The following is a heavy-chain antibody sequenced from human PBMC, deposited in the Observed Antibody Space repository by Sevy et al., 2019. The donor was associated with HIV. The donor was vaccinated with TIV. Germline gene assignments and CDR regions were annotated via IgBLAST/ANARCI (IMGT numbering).Heavy chain of an antibody. CDR3: ATFSSGYDYYYGMDV. Sequence: ASVNVSCKASGYTFTSYDINWVRQATGQGLEWMGWMNPNSGNTGYAQKFQGRVTMTRNTSISTAYMELSSLRSEDTAVYYCATFSSGYDYYYGMDVWGQGTTVTVSS. CDR2: MNPNSGNT. V-gene: IGHV1-8*01. J-gene: IGHJ6*02. CDR1: GYTFTSYD. D-gene: IGHD5-12*01.